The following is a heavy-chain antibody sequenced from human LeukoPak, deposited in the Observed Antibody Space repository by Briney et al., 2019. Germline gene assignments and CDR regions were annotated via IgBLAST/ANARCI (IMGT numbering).Heavy chain of an antibody. V-gene: IGHV3-11*05. CDR3: ARGAYGSGKGYFDY. CDR1: GFTFSDYY. D-gene: IGHD3-10*01. J-gene: IGHJ4*02. Sequence: KLGGSLRLSCAASGFTFSDYYMSWIRQAPGKGLEWVSYISSSSSYTNYADSVKGRFTISRDNAKNSLYLQMSSLRSEDTAVYYCARGAYGSGKGYFDYSRQGTLVTVSS. CDR2: ISSSSSYT.